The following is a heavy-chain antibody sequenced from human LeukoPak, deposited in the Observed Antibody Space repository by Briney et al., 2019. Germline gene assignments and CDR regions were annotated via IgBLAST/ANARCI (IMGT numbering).Heavy chain of an antibody. V-gene: IGHV4-59*12. CDR1: GGSISSYY. J-gene: IGHJ1*01. CDR3: ARHIAVVGYFQH. D-gene: IGHD6-19*01. Sequence: SETLSLTCTVSGGSISSYYWSWIRQPPGKGLEWIGYIYYSGSTNYNPSLKSRVTISVDTSKNQFSLKLSSVTAADTAVYYCARHIAVVGYFQHWGQGTLVTVSS. CDR2: IYYSGST.